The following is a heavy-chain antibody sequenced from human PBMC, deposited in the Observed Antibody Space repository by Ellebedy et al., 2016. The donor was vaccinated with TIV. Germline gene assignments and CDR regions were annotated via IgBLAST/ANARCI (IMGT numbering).Heavy chain of an antibody. V-gene: IGHV3-23*01. J-gene: IGHJ4*02. CDR3: RPGHYSDA. CDR1: GFSLSNSF. CDR2: LTADGRST. Sequence: GESLKISXAASGFSLSNSFMSWIRQAPRKGLEWVSTLTADGRSTYFADSVKGRFTISRDNSKNTVYLQMNSLRSEDTAVYYCRPGHYSDAWGQGTLVTVSS.